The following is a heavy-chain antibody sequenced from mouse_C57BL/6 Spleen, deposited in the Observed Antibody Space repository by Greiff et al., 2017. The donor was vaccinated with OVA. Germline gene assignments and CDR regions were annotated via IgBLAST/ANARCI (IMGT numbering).Heavy chain of an antibody. V-gene: IGHV1-7*01. Sequence: VKVVESGAELAKPGASVKLSCKASGYAFTSYWMHWVKQRPGQGLEWIGYINPSSGYTKYNQKFKDKATLTADKSSSTAYMQLSSLTYEDSAVYYCARRYDGYFHYFDYWGQGTTLTVSS. J-gene: IGHJ2*01. CDR1: GYAFTSYW. CDR3: ARRYDGYFHYFDY. CDR2: INPSSGYT. D-gene: IGHD2-3*01.